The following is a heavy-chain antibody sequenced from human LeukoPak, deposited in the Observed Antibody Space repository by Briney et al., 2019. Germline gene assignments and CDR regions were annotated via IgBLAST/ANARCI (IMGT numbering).Heavy chain of an antibody. CDR1: GYTFTSYA. V-gene: IGHV7-4-1*02. CDR3: ARDRVSNLLPTLRYPYFDY. CDR2: INTNTGNP. J-gene: IGHJ4*02. Sequence: ASVKVSCKASGYTFTSYAMNWVRQAPGQGLEWMGWINTNTGNPTYAQGFTGRFVFSLDTSVSTAYLQISSLKAEDTAVYYCARDRVSNLLPTLRYPYFDYWGQGTLVTVSS. D-gene: IGHD3-9*01.